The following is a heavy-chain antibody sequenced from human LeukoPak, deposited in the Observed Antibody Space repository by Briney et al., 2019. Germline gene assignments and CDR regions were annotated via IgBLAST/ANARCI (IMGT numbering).Heavy chain of an antibody. D-gene: IGHD6-19*01. J-gene: IGHJ4*02. V-gene: IGHV1-2*02. CDR2: INPNSGGT. CDR3: ASITGYSSGWYELGDFDY. CDR1: GYTFTGYY. Sequence: ASVKVSCKASGYTFTGYYMHWVRQAPGQGLERMGWINPNSGGTNYAQKFQGRVTMTRDTSISTAYMELSRLRSDDTAVYYCASITGYSSGWYELGDFDYWGQGTLVTVSS.